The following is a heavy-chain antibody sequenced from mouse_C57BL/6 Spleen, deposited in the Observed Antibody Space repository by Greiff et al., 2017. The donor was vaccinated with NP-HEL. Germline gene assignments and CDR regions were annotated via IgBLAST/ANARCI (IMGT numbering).Heavy chain of an antibody. V-gene: IGHV5-4*01. J-gene: IGHJ2*01. CDR2: ISDGGSYT. CDR1: GFTFSSYA. Sequence: EVQLVESGGGLVKPGGSLKLSCAASGFTFSSYAMSWVRQTPEKRLEWVATISDGGSYTYYPDTVKGRFTISRDNAKNNLYLQMSHLKSEDTAMYYCARDRATTVVVCDYWGQGTTLTVSS. CDR3: ARDRATTVVVCDY. D-gene: IGHD1-1*01.